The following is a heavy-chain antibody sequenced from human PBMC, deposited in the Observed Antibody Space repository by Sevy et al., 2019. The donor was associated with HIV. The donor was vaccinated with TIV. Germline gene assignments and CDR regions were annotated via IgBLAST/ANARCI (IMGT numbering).Heavy chain of an antibody. CDR2: ISYGGST. CDR3: ARRVAAAGQGNEYFQH. D-gene: IGHD6-13*01. Sequence: SETLSLTCTVSGGSITDKKYYWAWIRQPPGKGLEWIGSISYGGSTYYNPSLQSRVTLSVDTCKNQFSLNLSSVTAADTAKYYCARRVAAAGQGNEYFQHWGRGPLVTVSS. J-gene: IGHJ1*01. V-gene: IGHV4-39*01. CDR1: GGSITDKKYY.